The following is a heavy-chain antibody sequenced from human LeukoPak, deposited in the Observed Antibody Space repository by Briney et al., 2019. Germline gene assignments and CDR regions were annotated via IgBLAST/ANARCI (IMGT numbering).Heavy chain of an antibody. J-gene: IGHJ4*02. D-gene: IGHD3-10*01. CDR1: GFTFSSHA. Sequence: PGRSLRLSCAASGFTFSSHAMHWVRQAPGKGLEWVAVISYDGTNKYYADSVKGRFTISRDNSKNTLYLQMNSLRAEDTAVYYCASLQGSGWSVIRYYFDYWGQGTLVTASS. CDR3: ASLQGSGWSVIRYYFDY. CDR2: ISYDGTNK. V-gene: IGHV3-30-3*01.